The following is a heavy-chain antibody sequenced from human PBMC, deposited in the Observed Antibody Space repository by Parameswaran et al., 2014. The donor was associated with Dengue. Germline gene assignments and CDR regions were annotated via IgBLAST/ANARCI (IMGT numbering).Heavy chain of an antibody. V-gene: IGHV3-30*04. Sequence: VRQAPGKGLEWVAVISYDGSNKYYADSVKGRFTISRDNSKNTLYLQMNSLRAEDTAVYYCARDKEAYCGGDCYSGYWGQGTLVTVSS. CDR3: ARDKEAYCGGDCYSGY. CDR2: ISYDGSNK. J-gene: IGHJ4*02. D-gene: IGHD2-21*02.